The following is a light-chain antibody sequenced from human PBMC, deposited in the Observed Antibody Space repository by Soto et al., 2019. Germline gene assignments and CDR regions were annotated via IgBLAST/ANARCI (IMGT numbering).Light chain of an antibody. J-gene: IGKJ1*01. CDR3: QQYNNWPPWT. V-gene: IGKV3-15*01. CDR1: QSVSSN. CDR2: GAS. Sequence: EIVMTQSPATLSVTTGERATLSCRASQSVSSNLAWYQQKPGQAHRLLIYGASTRATGIPARFSGSGSGTEFTLTISSLQSEDFAVYYCQQYNNWPPWTFGQGTKVDIK.